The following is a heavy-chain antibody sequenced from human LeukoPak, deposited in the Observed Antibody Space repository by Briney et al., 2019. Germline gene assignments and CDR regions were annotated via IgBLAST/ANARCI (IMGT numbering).Heavy chain of an antibody. D-gene: IGHD2-15*01. CDR3: AKDFLGYCSGGSCYLGY. J-gene: IGHJ4*02. V-gene: IGHV3-30*18. Sequence: PGGSLRLSCAASGFTFSSYGMHWVRQAPGKGLEWVAVISYDGSNKYYADSVKGRFTISWDNSKNTLYLQMNSLRAEDTAVYYCAKDFLGYCSGGSCYLGYWGQGTLVTVSS. CDR2: ISYDGSNK. CDR1: GFTFSSYG.